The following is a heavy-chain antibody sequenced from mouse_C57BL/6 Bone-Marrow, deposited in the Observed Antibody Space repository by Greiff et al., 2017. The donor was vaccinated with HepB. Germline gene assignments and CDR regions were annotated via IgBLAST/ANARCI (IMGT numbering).Heavy chain of an antibody. CDR2: IHPNSGST. CDR1: GYTFISYW. CDR3: ARIFTIVTPCAMDY. V-gene: IGHV1-64*01. Sequence: VQLQQPGAELVKPGASVKLSCKASGYTFISYWMHWVKQRPGQGLEWIGMIHPNSGSTNYNEKFKSKATLTVDKSSSTAYMQLSSLTSEDSAVYYCARIFTIVTPCAMDYWGQGTSVTVSS. D-gene: IGHD2-5*01. J-gene: IGHJ4*01.